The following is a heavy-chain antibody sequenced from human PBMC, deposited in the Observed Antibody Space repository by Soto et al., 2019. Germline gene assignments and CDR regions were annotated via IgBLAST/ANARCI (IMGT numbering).Heavy chain of an antibody. D-gene: IGHD6-19*01. CDR2: IYYSGST. V-gene: IGHV4-61*08. CDR1: GGSISSGDHY. Sequence: SETLSLTCTVSGGSISSGDHYWSWIRQTPGKGLEWIGYIYYSGSTNYNPSLKSRVTISVDTSKNQFSLKLSSVTAADTAVYYCARWSEWLAFDYWGQGTLVTVSS. J-gene: IGHJ4*02. CDR3: ARWSEWLAFDY.